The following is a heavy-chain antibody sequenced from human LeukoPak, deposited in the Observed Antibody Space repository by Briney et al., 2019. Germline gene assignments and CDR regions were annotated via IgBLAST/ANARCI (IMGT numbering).Heavy chain of an antibody. V-gene: IGHV3-21*01. Sequence: GGSLRLSCAASGFTFSSYSMNWVRQAPGKGLEWVSSISSSSSYIYYADSVKGRFTISRDNAKNSLYLQMNSLRAEDTAVYYCARDSIVGARIRWAFDIWGQGTMVTVSS. CDR1: GFTFSSYS. CDR3: ARDSIVGARIRWAFDI. J-gene: IGHJ3*02. D-gene: IGHD1-26*01. CDR2: ISSSSSYI.